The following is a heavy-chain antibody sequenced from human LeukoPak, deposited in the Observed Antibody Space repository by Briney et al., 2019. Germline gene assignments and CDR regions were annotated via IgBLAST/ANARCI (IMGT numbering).Heavy chain of an antibody. CDR1: GVTFSTYS. V-gene: IGHV3-48*04. Sequence: GGSLRLSCEASGVTFSTYSMNWVRQAPGKGLEWVSYISSSGSTIYYADSVKGRFTISRDNAKNSLYLQMNSLRAEDTAVYYCARDQSWGYYYYGMDVWGQGTTVTVSS. J-gene: IGHJ6*02. CDR2: ISSSGSTI. D-gene: IGHD1-26*01. CDR3: ARDQSWGYYYYGMDV.